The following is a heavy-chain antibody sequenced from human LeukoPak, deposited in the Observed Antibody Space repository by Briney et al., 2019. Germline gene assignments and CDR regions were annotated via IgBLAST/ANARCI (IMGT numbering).Heavy chain of an antibody. J-gene: IGHJ5*02. CDR2: IIPIFGTA. CDR3: ARGGGGLNWFDP. V-gene: IGHV1-69*13. CDR1: GGTFSSYA. Sequence: SVKVSCKASGGTFSSYAISWVRQAPGQGLEWMGGIIPIFGTANYAQKFQGRVTITADESTSTAYMELSSLRSVDTAVYYCARGGGGLNWFDPWGQGTLVTVSS. D-gene: IGHD4-23*01.